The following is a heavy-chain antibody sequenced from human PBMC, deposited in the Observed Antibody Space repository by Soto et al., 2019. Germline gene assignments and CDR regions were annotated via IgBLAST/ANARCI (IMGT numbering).Heavy chain of an antibody. D-gene: IGHD4-4*01. J-gene: IGHJ4*02. CDR2: IYWNDDK. CDR3: ARRPRYSNYVDY. Sequence: QITLKESGPTPVKPTQTLTLTCTFSGFSLSTDGVGVGWIRQPPGKALEWLALIYWNDDKRYSPFLKSRLTIANDTSKNQVVLTMTNVDPADTATYYCARRPRYSNYVDYWGQGTLVTVSS. CDR1: GFSLSTDGVG. V-gene: IGHV2-5*01.